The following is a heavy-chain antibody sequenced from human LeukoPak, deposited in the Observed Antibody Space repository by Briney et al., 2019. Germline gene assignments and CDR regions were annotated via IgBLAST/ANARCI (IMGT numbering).Heavy chain of an antibody. CDR1: GGSFSGYY. V-gene: IGHV4-34*01. J-gene: IGHJ4*02. CDR3: ARGRTWGGRGGRYYFDY. CDR2: MNHSGSS. D-gene: IGHD3-16*01. Sequence: SETLSLTCAVYGGSFSGYYWTWIRQPPGKGLEWIGEMNHSGSSTYNPSLKSRVTISVDTSKNQFSLKLSSVTAADTAVYYCARGRTWGGRGGRYYFDYWGQGTLVTVSS.